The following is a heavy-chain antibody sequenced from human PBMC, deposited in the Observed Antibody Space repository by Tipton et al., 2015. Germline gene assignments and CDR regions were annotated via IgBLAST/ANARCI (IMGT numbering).Heavy chain of an antibody. D-gene: IGHD6-13*01. CDR1: GYSFTSYW. J-gene: IGHJ4*02. Sequence: VQLVQSGAEVKKPGESLKISCEASGYSFTSYWLGWVRQMPGKGLEWMGMIYPGGSHARYSPSFQGQVTISADQSISTAYLQWSSLKASDTAMYYCARRIAAGTVYFDSWGQGTLVTVSS. CDR3: ARRIAAGTVYFDS. CDR2: IYPGGSHA. V-gene: IGHV5-51*01.